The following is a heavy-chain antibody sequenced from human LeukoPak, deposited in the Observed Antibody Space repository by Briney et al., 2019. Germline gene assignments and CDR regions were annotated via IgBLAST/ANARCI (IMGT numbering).Heavy chain of an antibody. J-gene: IGHJ4*02. Sequence: GGSLRLSCAASGFIFSSYDMSWVRQAPGKGLEWVSSISRGGSNTYYADSVKGRFSISRDNSKSTLYLEMNSLRAEDTAVYYCARTGYDNSGFYSPFGDFWGQGTLVTASS. D-gene: IGHD3-22*01. CDR1: GFIFSSYD. CDR2: ISRGGSNT. CDR3: ARTGYDNSGFYSPFGDF. V-gene: IGHV3-23*01.